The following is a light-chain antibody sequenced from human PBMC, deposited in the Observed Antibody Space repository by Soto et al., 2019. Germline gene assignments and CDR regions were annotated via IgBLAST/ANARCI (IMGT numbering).Light chain of an antibody. CDR1: SSNIGAGYD. V-gene: IGLV1-40*01. CDR3: QSYDSSLSXPLYV. CDR2: GNS. J-gene: IGLJ1*01. Sequence: QSVLTQPPSVSGAPWQRVTISCTGSSSNIGAGYDVHWYQQLPGTAPKLLIYGNSNRPSGVPDRFSGSKSGTSASLAITGLQAEDEADYYCQSYDSSLSXPLYVFGTGXKVTVL.